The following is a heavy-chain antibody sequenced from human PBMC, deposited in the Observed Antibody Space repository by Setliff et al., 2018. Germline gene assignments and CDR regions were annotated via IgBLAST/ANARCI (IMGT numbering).Heavy chain of an antibody. Sequence: PGGSLRLSCAASGFTFSSYWMSWVRQAPGKGLEWVANIKQDGSEKYYVDSVKGRFTISRDNAKNSLYLQMNSLRAEDTAVYYCAKTPITMIVVVTFDYWGQGALVTVSS. J-gene: IGHJ4*02. CDR2: IKQDGSEK. CDR1: GFTFSSYW. V-gene: IGHV3-7*03. CDR3: AKTPITMIVVVTFDY. D-gene: IGHD3-22*01.